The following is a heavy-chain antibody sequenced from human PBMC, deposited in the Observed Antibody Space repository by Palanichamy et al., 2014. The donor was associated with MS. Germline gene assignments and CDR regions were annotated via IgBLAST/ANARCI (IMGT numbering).Heavy chain of an antibody. CDR2: ISPSSSTI. CDR3: ARSLRGQTVYYYYYGMDV. CDR1: GFTFSTYS. V-gene: IGHV3-48*02. J-gene: IGHJ6*02. Sequence: EVQLVEVWGRRWYSLGGPVRLSCVASGFTFSTYSMNWVRQAPGKGLEWVSYISPSSSTIYYADSVKGRFTISRDNAKNSLYLQMNSLRDEDTAVYYCARSLRGQTVYYYYYGMDVWGQGTTVTVSS. D-gene: IGHD3-16*02.